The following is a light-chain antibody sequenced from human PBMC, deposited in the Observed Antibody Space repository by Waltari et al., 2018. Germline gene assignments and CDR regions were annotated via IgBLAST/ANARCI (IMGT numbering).Light chain of an antibody. CDR3: QVWDSASDHYV. V-gene: IGLV3-21*03. CDR2: DDS. J-gene: IGLJ1*01. Sequence: SYVLTQPPSVSVAPGKTSSITCGENNIGGRSVHWYQQKPGQAPVLIVYDDSGRPSGIPERFSGSNSGNTATLTISRVEAGDEADYYCQVWDSASDHYVFGTGTKVTAL. CDR1: NIGGRS.